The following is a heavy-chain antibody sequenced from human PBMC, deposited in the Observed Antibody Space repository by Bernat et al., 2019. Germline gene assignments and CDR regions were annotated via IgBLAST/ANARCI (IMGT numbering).Heavy chain of an antibody. CDR1: GFTFSSYG. J-gene: IGHJ6*02. Sequence: QVQLVVSGGGVVQPGRSLRLSCAASGFTFSSYGMHWVRQAPGKGLEWVAVISYDGSNKYYADSVKGRFTISRDNSKNTLYLQMNSLRAEDTAVYYCAKDGKGIAAAGTDENYYYYGMDVWGQGTTVTVSS. CDR3: AKDGKGIAAAGTDENYYYYGMDV. CDR2: ISYDGSNK. V-gene: IGHV3-30*18. D-gene: IGHD6-13*01.